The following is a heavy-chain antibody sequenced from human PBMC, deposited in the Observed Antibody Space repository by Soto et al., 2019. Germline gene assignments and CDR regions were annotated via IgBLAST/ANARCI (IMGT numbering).Heavy chain of an antibody. CDR3: ARFGGGYCSGGSCYSAGDYYHGMDV. V-gene: IGHV1-3*01. CDR1: GYTFTSYA. CDR2: INAGNGNT. J-gene: IGHJ6*02. Sequence: ASVKVSCKASGYTFTSYAMHWVRQAPGQRLEWMGWINAGNGNTKYSQKFQGRVTITRDTSASTAYMELSSLRSEDTAVYYCARFGGGYCSGGSCYSAGDYYHGMDVWGQGTTVTVSS. D-gene: IGHD2-15*01.